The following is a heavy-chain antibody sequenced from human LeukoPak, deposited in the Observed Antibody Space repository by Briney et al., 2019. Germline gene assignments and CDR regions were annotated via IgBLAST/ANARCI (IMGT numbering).Heavy chain of an antibody. CDR1: GYSFPSYW. Sequence: KHGESLEISCKVSGYSFPSYWITWVRQVPGKGLEWMGRIAPSDSYTNYNPSFEGHVTMSVEKSITTVYLQWGSLKASDTAMYYCVRQPPGVYDTTQNWFDPWGQGTLVTVSS. CDR3: VRQPPGVYDTTQNWFDP. J-gene: IGHJ5*02. CDR2: IAPSDSYT. D-gene: IGHD3-22*01. V-gene: IGHV5-10-1*01.